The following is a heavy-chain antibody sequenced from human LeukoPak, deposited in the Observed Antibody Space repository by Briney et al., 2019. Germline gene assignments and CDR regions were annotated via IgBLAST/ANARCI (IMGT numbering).Heavy chain of an antibody. CDR3: TTPAAGPYAEYSQY. Sequence: PGGSLRLSCAASGFTFSSYSMNWVRQAPGKGLEWVSSISSSSSYIYYADSVKGRFTISRDNAKNSLYLQMNSLAVEDTAVYYCTTPAAGPYAEYSQYWGQGTLVTVSS. D-gene: IGHD6-13*01. J-gene: IGHJ1*01. CDR2: ISSSSSYI. V-gene: IGHV3-21*01. CDR1: GFTFSSYS.